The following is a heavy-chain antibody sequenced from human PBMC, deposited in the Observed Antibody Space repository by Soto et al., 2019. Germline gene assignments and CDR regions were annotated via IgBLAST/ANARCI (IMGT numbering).Heavy chain of an antibody. CDR2: ISYDGSNK. V-gene: IGHV3-30-3*01. CDR3: ARDLSGYSGYDLSDYYYYGMDV. D-gene: IGHD5-12*01. J-gene: IGHJ6*02. CDR1: GFTFSSYA. Sequence: GGSLRLSCAASGFTFSSYAMHWVRQAPGKGLEWVAVISYDGSNKYYADSVKGRFTISRDNSKNTLYLQMNSLRAEDTAVYYCARDLSGYSGYDLSDYYYYGMDVWGQGTTVTVSS.